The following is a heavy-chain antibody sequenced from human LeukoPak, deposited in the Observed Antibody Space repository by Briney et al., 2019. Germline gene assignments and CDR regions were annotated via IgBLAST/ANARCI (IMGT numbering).Heavy chain of an antibody. CDR1: GGSFSGYY. CDR3: ARSQDDILTGYYTSYFDY. J-gene: IGHJ4*02. V-gene: IGHV4-34*01. D-gene: IGHD3-9*01. CDR2: INHSGST. Sequence: SETLSLTCAVYGGSFSGYYWSWIRQPPGKGLEWIGEINHSGSTNYNPSLKSRVTISVDTSKNQLSLKLSSVTAADTAVYYCARSQDDILTGYYTSYFDYWGQGTLVTVSS.